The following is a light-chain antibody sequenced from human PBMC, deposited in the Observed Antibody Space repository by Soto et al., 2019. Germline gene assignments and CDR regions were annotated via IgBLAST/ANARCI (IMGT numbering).Light chain of an antibody. CDR3: QQYGSSGT. CDR2: GAS. V-gene: IGKV3-20*01. J-gene: IGKJ1*01. Sequence: EIVFTQSPGTLSLSPGERATISCRASQSVSNNYLAWYQQKPGQAPRLLIYGASNRATGIPDRFSGSGSGTDFTLTISRLEPEDFAVNYCQQYGSSGTFGQGTKV. CDR1: QSVSNNY.